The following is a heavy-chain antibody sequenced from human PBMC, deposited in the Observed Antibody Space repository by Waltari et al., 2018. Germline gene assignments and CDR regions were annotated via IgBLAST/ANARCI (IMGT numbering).Heavy chain of an antibody. Sequence: EVQLVESGGGLVQPGGSLRLSCAASGFTFSSYWMRWVRQAPGKGLEWVANIKQDGSEKYYVDSVKGRFTISRDNAKNSLYLQMNSLRAEDTAVYYCARDGSSWFGYYGMDVWGQGTTVTVSS. D-gene: IGHD6-13*01. V-gene: IGHV3-7*03. CDR3: ARDGSSWFGYYGMDV. J-gene: IGHJ6*02. CDR1: GFTFSSYW. CDR2: IKQDGSEK.